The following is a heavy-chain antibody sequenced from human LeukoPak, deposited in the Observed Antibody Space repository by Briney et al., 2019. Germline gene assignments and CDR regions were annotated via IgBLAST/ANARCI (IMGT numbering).Heavy chain of an antibody. CDR2: ITGSGDST. CDR1: EFTFSNCA. Sequence: GGSLRLSCAASEFTFSNCAMNWVRQAPGKGLEWVSGITGSGDSTYYADSVKGRFTISRDNSKNTLYLQMNSLRAEDSAVYYCAKGRGFYDSSGYYYAYYYGLDVWGQGTTVTVSS. J-gene: IGHJ6*02. CDR3: AKGRGFYDSSGYYYAYYYGLDV. D-gene: IGHD3-22*01. V-gene: IGHV3-23*01.